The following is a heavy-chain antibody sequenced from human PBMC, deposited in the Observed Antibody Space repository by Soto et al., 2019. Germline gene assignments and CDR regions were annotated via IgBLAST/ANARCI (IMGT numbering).Heavy chain of an antibody. CDR2: ISGSGGST. J-gene: IGHJ3*02. CDR1: GFTFSSYA. V-gene: IGHV3-23*01. Sequence: EVQLLESGGGVVQPGGSLRLSFADSGFTFSSYAMSWVRQAPGKGLEWVSAISGSGGSTYYADSVKGRFTISRDSSKNTQYLQMNRLRAEDTAVYYCAEAGRRNSSGYGAFDIWGQGTIVTVSS. D-gene: IGHD3-22*01. CDR3: AEAGRRNSSGYGAFDI.